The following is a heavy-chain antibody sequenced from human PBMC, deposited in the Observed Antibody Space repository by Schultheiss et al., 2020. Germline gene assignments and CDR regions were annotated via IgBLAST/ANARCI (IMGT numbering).Heavy chain of an antibody. J-gene: IGHJ4*02. CDR1: GFTFSSYA. CDR3: TTAERELPPN. V-gene: IGHV3-23*01. CDR2: ISGSGGST. Sequence: GGSLRLSCAASGFTFSSYAMSWVRQAPGKGLEWVSAISGSGGSTYYADSVKGRFTISRDNSKNTLYLQMNSLKTEDTAVYYCTTAERELPPNWGQGTLVTVSS. D-gene: IGHD1-26*01.